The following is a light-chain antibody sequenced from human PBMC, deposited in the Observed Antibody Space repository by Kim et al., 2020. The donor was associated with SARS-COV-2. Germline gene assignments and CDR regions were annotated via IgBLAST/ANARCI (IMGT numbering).Light chain of an antibody. CDR2: LNSAGSH. Sequence: GASIKSTRTMSSGHSSYAIAWHQQQPGKGPRYLMKLNSAGSHSKGDGIPARFSGSSSGAERYLTISSPQSEDEADYYCQTWGTGILFGGGTKLTVL. CDR1: SGHSSYA. J-gene: IGLJ3*02. CDR3: QTWGTGIL. V-gene: IGLV4-69*01.